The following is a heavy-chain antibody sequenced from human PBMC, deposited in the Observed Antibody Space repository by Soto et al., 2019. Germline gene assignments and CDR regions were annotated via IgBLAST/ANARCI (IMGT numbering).Heavy chain of an antibody. CDR1: GDAVSSPYY. V-gene: IGHV4-4*02. D-gene: IGHD6-19*01. J-gene: IGHJ5*02. Sequence: QVQLQESGPGLVKPSGTLSLTCAVSGDAVSSPYYWCWVRQPPGKGLEWIGEVFHTGTTSYNPSLMSRVTISMDKSISQFSLDLSSVTAADTAVYYCARSAGWYAIHAWGPGTLVIVSS. CDR3: ARSAGWYAIHA. CDR2: VFHTGTT.